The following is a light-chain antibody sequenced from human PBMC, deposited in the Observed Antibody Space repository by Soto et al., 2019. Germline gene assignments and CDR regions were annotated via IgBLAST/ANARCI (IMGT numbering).Light chain of an antibody. CDR1: SSDVGGYNF. CDR3: CSYAGSYTLYV. V-gene: IGLV2-11*01. CDR2: DVT. J-gene: IGLJ1*01. Sequence: QSVLTQPHSVSGAPGQAVTISCTGTSSDVGGYNFVSWYQQHPGKVPKLMIYDVTKRPSGVPNRFSGSKSGNTASLTISALQAEDEADYYCCSYAGSYTLYVFGTGTKVTVL.